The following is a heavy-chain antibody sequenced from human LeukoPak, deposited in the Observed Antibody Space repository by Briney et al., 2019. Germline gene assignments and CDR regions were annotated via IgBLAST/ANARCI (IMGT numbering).Heavy chain of an antibody. D-gene: IGHD6-19*01. CDR3: ARRAVAYYYYYYMDV. CDR1: GYTFTGYY. Sequence: HEASVKVSCKASGYTFTGYYMHWVRQAPGQGLEWMGWINPNSGGTNYAQKFQGRVTITRNTSISTAYMDLSSLRSDDTAVYYCARRAVAYYYYYYMDVWGKGTTVTVSS. CDR2: INPNSGGT. J-gene: IGHJ6*03. V-gene: IGHV1-2*02.